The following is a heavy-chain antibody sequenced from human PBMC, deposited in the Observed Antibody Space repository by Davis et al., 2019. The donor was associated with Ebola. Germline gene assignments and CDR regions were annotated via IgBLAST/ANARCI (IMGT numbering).Heavy chain of an antibody. D-gene: IGHD6-13*01. CDR1: VITFSSYA. Sequence: GESLKISCTDSVITFSSYAMTWVRQAPGKGLEWVSAISGSGGSTYYAGSVKGRFTVSRDNSKKTMYLQMNSLRAEDTAVYYCAKDPSLESSSEWGQGTLVTVSS. CDR3: AKDPSLESSSE. J-gene: IGHJ4*02. CDR2: ISGSGGST. V-gene: IGHV3-23*01.